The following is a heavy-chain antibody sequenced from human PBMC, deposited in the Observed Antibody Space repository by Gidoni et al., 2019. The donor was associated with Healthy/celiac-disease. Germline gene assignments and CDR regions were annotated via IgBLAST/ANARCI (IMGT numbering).Heavy chain of an antibody. CDR2: IRSKAYGGTT. Sequence: EVQLVESGGCLVQPGRSLIPCCTASGFTFGYYAMSLFRQAPGKGLVWVGFIRSKAYGGTTEYAASVKGRFTISRDDSKSIAYLQMNSLKTEDTAVYYCTRAEGEHLNWFDPWGQGTLVTVSS. J-gene: IGHJ5*02. V-gene: IGHV3-49*03. CDR1: GFTFGYYA. CDR3: TRAEGEHLNWFDP. D-gene: IGHD3-16*01.